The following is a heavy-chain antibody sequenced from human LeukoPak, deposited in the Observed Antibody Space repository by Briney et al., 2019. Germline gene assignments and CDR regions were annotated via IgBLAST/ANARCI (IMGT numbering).Heavy chain of an antibody. CDR2: INPNSGGT. D-gene: IGHD5-24*01. V-gene: IGHV1-2*02. J-gene: IGHJ4*02. CDR1: GYTFTGYY. CDR3: ARDQGDGYNSPDY. Sequence: ASVKVSCKASGYTFTGYYMHWVRQAPGQGLEWMGWINPNSGGTNYAQKFQGRVTMTRDTSISTAYMELSSLRSEDTAVYYCARDQGDGYNSPDYWGQGTLVTVSS.